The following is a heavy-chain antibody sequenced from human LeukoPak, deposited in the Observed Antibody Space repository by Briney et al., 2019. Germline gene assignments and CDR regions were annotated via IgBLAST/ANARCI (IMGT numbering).Heavy chain of an antibody. J-gene: IGHJ5*02. V-gene: IGHV4-39*02. CDR2: IYDSGST. D-gene: IGHD5-18*01. CDR1: GRSISSSSYY. Sequence: SETLSLTCPVSGRSISSSSYYWGWIRQPPGMGLGWIGSIYDSGSTYYNPFLKSRVTISVDTSKNQFSLKLSSVTATDTAVYYCAREVDTAMGTRGQMFDPWGQGTLVTVSS. CDR3: AREVDTAMGTRGQMFDP.